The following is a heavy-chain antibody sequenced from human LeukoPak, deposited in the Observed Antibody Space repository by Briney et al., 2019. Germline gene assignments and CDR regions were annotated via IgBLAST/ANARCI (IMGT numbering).Heavy chain of an antibody. Sequence: GGSLRLSCAASGFTFSSYSMNWVRQAPGKGLEWVSSISSSSYIYYADSVKGRFTISRDNAKNSLYLQMNSLRAEDTAVYYCARVHIAVAGAFDYWGQGTLVTVSS. CDR2: ISSSSYI. V-gene: IGHV3-21*01. CDR1: GFTFSSYS. J-gene: IGHJ4*02. D-gene: IGHD6-19*01. CDR3: ARVHIAVAGAFDY.